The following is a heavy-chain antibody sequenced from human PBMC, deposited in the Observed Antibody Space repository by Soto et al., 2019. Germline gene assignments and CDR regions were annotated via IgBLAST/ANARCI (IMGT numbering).Heavy chain of an antibody. V-gene: IGHV4-39*01. CDR1: GGSISNSSYY. Sequence: QLQLQESGPGLVKPSETLSLTCTVSGGSISNSSYYWGWIRQPPGKGLEWIGSIYYSGSTYYNPSLKSRVTISVDTSKNQFSLKLSSVTAADTAVYYCARGADDYGDYSRDWFDPWGQGTLVTVSS. J-gene: IGHJ5*02. D-gene: IGHD4-17*01. CDR3: ARGADDYGDYSRDWFDP. CDR2: IYYSGST.